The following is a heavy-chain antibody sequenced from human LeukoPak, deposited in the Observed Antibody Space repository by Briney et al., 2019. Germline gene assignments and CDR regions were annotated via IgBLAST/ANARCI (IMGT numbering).Heavy chain of an antibody. V-gene: IGHV3-7*04. D-gene: IGHD6-19*01. CDR1: GFTFSNYW. J-gene: IGHJ4*02. CDR2: IKGDGSEN. Sequence: PGGSLRLSCAASGFTFSNYWMSWVRQAPGKGLGWVANIKGDGSENHYVDSVKGRFTISRDNAKNSLYLQMNSVRAEDTALYYCARDVGWYRADYWGQGTLVTVSS. CDR3: ARDVGWYRADY.